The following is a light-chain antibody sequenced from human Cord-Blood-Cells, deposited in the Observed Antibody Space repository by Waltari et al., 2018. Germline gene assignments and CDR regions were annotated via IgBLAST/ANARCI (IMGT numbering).Light chain of an antibody. CDR2: DVS. CDR3: SSYTSSSTVV. V-gene: IGLV2-14*01. J-gene: IGLJ2*01. CDR1: SSDVGGYNY. Sequence: QSALTQPASVSGSPGQSITISCTGTSSDVGGYNYVSWYQQHPGKAPKLMIYDVSNRPSGVANLSSGSKSGNTASLTISGLQAEDEADYYCSSYTSSSTVVFGGGTKLTVL.